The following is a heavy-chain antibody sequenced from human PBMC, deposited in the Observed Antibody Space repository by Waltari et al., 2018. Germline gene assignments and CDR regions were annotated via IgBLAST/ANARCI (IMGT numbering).Heavy chain of an antibody. V-gene: IGHV4-38-2*02. CDR2: IYHSGST. D-gene: IGHD2-15*01. J-gene: IGHJ3*02. Sequence: QVQLQESGPGLVKPSETLSLTRAVSGYSISSGYYWGWIRQPPGKGLEWIGSIYHSGSTYYNPSLKSRVTISVDTSKNQFSLKLSSVTAADTAVYYCAREDKDYDAFDIWGQGTMVTVSS. CDR3: AREDKDYDAFDI. CDR1: GYSISSGYY.